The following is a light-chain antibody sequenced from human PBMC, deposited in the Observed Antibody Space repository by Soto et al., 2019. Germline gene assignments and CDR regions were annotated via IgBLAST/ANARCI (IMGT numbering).Light chain of an antibody. CDR3: QQYGSSIT. J-gene: IGKJ5*01. V-gene: IGKV3-20*01. CDR1: QSVSSY. Sequence: EIVLTQSPAALSLSPGERATLSCRASQSVSSYLAWYQQKPGQAPRLLIYGASTRATGLPARFSGSGSGTEFTLTISRLEPEDFAVYYCQQYGSSITFGQGTRLEIK. CDR2: GAS.